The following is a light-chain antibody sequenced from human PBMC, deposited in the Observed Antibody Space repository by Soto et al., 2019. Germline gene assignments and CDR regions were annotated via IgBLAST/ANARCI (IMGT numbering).Light chain of an antibody. CDR3: SSFTSRSTMV. V-gene: IGLV2-14*01. CDR1: RSDVGGYNY. CDR2: DVS. J-gene: IGLJ2*01. Sequence: QSALTQPASVSGSPGQSITISCTGTRSDVGGYNYVSWYQHHPGKVPKLMIYDVSNRPSGVSHRFSGSKSGNTASLTISNLQDEDEDAYYCSSFTSRSTMVFGGGTKVTVL.